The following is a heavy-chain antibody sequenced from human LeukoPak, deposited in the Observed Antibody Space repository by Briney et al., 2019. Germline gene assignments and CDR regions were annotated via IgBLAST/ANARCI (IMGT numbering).Heavy chain of an antibody. V-gene: IGHV1-69*04. CDR2: IIPNLGIA. D-gene: IGHD3-22*01. CDR1: GGTFSSYA. J-gene: IGHJ6*02. CDR3: TRDRYYYDSSGQPYYYYGMDV. Sequence: ASVRVSCKASGGTFSSYAIGWVRQAPGQGLEWMGRIIPNLGIANYAQKFQGRVTITADKSTSTAYMELSSLRSEDTAVYYCTRDRYYYDSSGQPYYYYGMDVWGQGTTVTVSS.